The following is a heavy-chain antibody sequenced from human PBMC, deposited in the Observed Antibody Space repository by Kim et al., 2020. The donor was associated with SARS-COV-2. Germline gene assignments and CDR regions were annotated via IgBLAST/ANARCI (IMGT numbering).Heavy chain of an antibody. D-gene: IGHD3-10*01. CDR1: GGSISSYY. Sequence: SETLSLTCTVSGGSISSYYWSWIRQPPGKGLEWIGYIYYSGSTNYNPSLKSRVTISVDTSKKQFSLKLSSVTAADTAVYYCARELYGSGSPPGYWGQGTLVTVSS. CDR2: IYYSGST. CDR3: ARELYGSGSPPGY. J-gene: IGHJ4*02. V-gene: IGHV4-59*01.